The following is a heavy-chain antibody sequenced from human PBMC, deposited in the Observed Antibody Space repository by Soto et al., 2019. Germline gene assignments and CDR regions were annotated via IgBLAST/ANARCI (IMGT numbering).Heavy chain of an antibody. CDR2: IWYDGTST. CDR3: XXXXXPQVFMEKGHYNYYSGMDA. J-gene: IGHJ6*02. Sequence: QMQLEESGGGVVQPGGSLRLSCGSSGFSFNFYGMHWVRQAPGKGLEWVAFIWYDGTSTLYADSVKGRFTISRDNSRGXXXXXXXXXXXXXXXXXXXXXXXXPQVFMEKGHYNYYSGMDAWGQGTTVLVSS. D-gene: IGHD3-3*01. CDR1: GFSFNFYG. V-gene: IGHV3-30*02.